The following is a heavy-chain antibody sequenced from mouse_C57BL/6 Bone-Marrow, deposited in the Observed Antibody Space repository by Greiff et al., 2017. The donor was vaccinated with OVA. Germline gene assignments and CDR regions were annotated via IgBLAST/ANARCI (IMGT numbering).Heavy chain of an antibody. J-gene: IGHJ1*03. CDR3: ARGHYGSSPHWYFDV. V-gene: IGHV1-18*01. CDR1: GYTFTDYN. D-gene: IGHD1-1*01. Sequence: VQLQQSGPELVKPGASVKIPCKASGYTFTDYNMDWVKQSHGKSLEWIGDINPNNGGTIYNQTFKGKATLTVDKSSSTPYMELSSLTSEDTAVYYCARGHYGSSPHWYFDVWGTGTTVTVSS. CDR2: INPNNGGT.